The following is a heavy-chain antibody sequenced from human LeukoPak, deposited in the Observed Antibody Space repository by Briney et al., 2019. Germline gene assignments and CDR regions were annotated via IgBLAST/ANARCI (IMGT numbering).Heavy chain of an antibody. J-gene: IGHJ4*02. Sequence: GASVKVSCKASGYTFTGYYMHWVRRAPGQGLEWMGWINPNSGGTNYAQKFQGRVTMTRDTSISAAYMELSRLRSDDTAVYYCARARKVQLLWFGELFDYWGQGTLVTVSS. CDR1: GYTFTGYY. CDR2: INPNSGGT. CDR3: ARARKVQLLWFGELFDY. D-gene: IGHD3-10*01. V-gene: IGHV1-2*02.